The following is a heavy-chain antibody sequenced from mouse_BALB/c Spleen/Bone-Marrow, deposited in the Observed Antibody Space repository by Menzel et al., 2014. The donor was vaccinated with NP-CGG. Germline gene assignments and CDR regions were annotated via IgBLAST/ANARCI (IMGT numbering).Heavy chain of an antibody. CDR2: ISSGGGST. Sequence: DVMLVESGGGLVKPGGSLKLSCAASGFAFSSYDMSWVRQTPEKRLEWVAYISSGGGSTYYPDTVKGRFTISRDNAKNTLYLQMSSQESEDTAMYYCARHRYYFDYWGQGTTLTVSS. J-gene: IGHJ2*01. CDR3: ARHRYYFDY. V-gene: IGHV5-12-1*01. CDR1: GFAFSSYD.